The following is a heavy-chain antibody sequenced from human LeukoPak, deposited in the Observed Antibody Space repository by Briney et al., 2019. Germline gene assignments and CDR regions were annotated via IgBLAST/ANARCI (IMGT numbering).Heavy chain of an antibody. CDR3: ARGGYGDRIDY. Sequence: ASVKFSCKASGYTFIRYYMHWVRQAPGQGLEWMGIINPSGGSTSYAQKFQGRVTMTRDTSTSTVYMELSRLRSEDTAVYYCARGGYGDRIDYWGQGTLVSVSS. CDR2: INPSGGST. CDR1: GYTFIRYY. D-gene: IGHD4-17*01. V-gene: IGHV1-46*01. J-gene: IGHJ4*02.